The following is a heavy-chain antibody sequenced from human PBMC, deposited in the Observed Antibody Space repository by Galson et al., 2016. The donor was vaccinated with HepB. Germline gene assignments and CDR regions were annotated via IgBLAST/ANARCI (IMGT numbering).Heavy chain of an antibody. CDR3: VQGSTAPAV. Sequence: SLRLSCAASGFTFSNYGMTWVRQAPGKGLEVVSRISRSGDSTDYADSVKGRFTISRDNSKNTLSLQMNSLTADVTAIYYCVQGSTAPAVWGKGTTVTVSS. J-gene: IGHJ6*04. D-gene: IGHD1-26*01. V-gene: IGHV3-23*01. CDR2: ISRSGDST. CDR1: GFTFSNYG.